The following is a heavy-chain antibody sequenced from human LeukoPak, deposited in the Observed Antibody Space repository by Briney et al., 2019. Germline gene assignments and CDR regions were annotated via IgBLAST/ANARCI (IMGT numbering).Heavy chain of an antibody. D-gene: IGHD3-10*01. V-gene: IGHV4-39*01. CDR1: GGSISSYY. CDR2: IYYSGST. J-gene: IGHJ4*02. Sequence: SETLSLTCTVSGGSISSYYWGWIRQPPGKGLEWIGSIYYSGSTYYNPSLKSRVTISVDTSKNQFSLKLSSVTATDTAVYYCARLWFGELARVADYWGQGTLVTVSS. CDR3: ARLWFGELARVADY.